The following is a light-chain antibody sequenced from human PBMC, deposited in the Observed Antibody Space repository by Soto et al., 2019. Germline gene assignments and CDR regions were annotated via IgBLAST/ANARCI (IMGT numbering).Light chain of an antibody. Sequence: QSVLTQPPSASGTPGQRVTISCSGSTSNIETNIVNWYQQLPGTAPKLLIVGNTIRPSGVPDRFSASTSGTSASLAITGLQAEDEGDYYCQSYDSTLSARYVFGTGTKVTVL. CDR1: TSNIETNI. J-gene: IGLJ1*01. CDR3: QSYDSTLSARYV. V-gene: IGLV1-40*01. CDR2: GNT.